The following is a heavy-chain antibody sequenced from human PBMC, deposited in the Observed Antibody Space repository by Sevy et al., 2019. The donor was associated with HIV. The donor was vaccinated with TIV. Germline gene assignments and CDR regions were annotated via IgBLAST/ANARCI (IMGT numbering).Heavy chain of an antibody. CDR2: IRNKADSYTT. CDR1: GFTFSDHY. J-gene: IGHJ4*02. CDR3: ATHAGIAAAGRVFDY. V-gene: IGHV3-72*01. Sequence: GVSLRLSCAASGFTFSDHYMEWVRQAPGKGLEWVGRIRNKADSYTTEYAASVKGRFTISRDDSKNSLYLLMNSLKTEDTAVDYCATHAGIAAAGRVFDYWGQGTLVTVSS. D-gene: IGHD6-13*01.